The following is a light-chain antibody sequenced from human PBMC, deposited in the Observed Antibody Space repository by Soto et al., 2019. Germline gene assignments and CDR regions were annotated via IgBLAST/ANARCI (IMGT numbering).Light chain of an antibody. Sequence: QSVLTQPPSVSAAPGQKVTISCSGSSANIGSNYVSWYQHLPGTAPKLLIYDNNRRPSEIPDRFSGSKSGTSATLGITGLQTGDEADYYCGAWDSSLSVLLFGGGTKLTVL. CDR3: GAWDSSLSVLL. J-gene: IGLJ3*02. CDR1: SANIGSNY. CDR2: DNN. V-gene: IGLV1-51*01.